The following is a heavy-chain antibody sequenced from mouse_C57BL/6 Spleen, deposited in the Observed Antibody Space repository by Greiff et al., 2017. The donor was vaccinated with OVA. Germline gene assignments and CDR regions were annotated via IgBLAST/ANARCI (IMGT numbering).Heavy chain of an antibody. Sequence: VQLQQPGAELVKPGASVKLSCKASGYTFTSYWMHWVKQRPGQGLEWIGMIHPNSGSTNYNEKFKSKATLTVDKSSSTAYMQLSSLTSEDSAVYYCARKTGDIAYWGQGTLVTVSA. CDR3: ARKTGDIAY. CDR2: IHPNSGST. CDR1: GYTFTSYW. V-gene: IGHV1-64*01. J-gene: IGHJ3*01.